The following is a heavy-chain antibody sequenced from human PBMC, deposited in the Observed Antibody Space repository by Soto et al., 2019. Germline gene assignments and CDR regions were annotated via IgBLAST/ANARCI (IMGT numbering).Heavy chain of an antibody. J-gene: IGHJ4*02. CDR3: RLGAIDY. V-gene: IGHV3-73*02. CDR2: IRSKDNSYAT. CDR1: GFTFSGSA. Sequence: EVQLVESGGGLVQPGGSLKLSCAASGFTFSGSAMHWVRQASGKGLEWVGRIRSKDNSYATAYAASVKGRFTISRDDSKTTALLQIISLKTGVSAVYYCRLGAIDYWCQGPEVTVSS. D-gene: IGHD1-26*01.